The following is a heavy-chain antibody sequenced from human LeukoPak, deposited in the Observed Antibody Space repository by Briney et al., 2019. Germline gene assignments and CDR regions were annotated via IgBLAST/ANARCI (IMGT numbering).Heavy chain of an antibody. CDR2: IFHSGNS. V-gene: IGHV4-38-2*01. CDR1: SYSISSGSY. CDR3: ARVTYVDDMLYQYFDY. J-gene: IGHJ4*02. Sequence: SETLSLTCAVSSYSISSGSYWGWIRQSPGKGLEWVGSIFHSGNSYYNPSLKSRLTMSVDTSKNQFSLKLTSVTAADTALYYCARVTYVDDMLYQYFDYWAQAILVTVSS. D-gene: IGHD4-17*01.